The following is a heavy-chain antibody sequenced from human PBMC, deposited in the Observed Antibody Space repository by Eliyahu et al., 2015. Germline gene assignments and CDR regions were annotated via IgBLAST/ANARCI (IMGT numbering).Heavy chain of an antibody. J-gene: IGHJ5*02. CDR1: GYSFGSYV. CDR2: VNPGNGIT. CDR3: ARMRSQCFDA. Sequence: QVHLVQSGAEVKEPGASVKVSCKVSGYSFGSYVIHWMRQAPGQRLEWMGWVNPGNGITGYSRKFQDRLTITRDTSATTVYMQLGRLRREDTAFYYCARMRSQCFDAWGQGTLVTAS. V-gene: IGHV1-3*01. D-gene: IGHD6-19*01.